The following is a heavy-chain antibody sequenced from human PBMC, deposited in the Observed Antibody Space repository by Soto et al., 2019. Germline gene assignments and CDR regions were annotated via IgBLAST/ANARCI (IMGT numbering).Heavy chain of an antibody. CDR3: AREPYSHWRAYCGGDCYSGFCDY. CDR2: IIPIFGTA. CDR1: GGTFSSYA. D-gene: IGHD2-21*02. J-gene: IGHJ4*02. V-gene: IGHV1-69*06. Sequence: SVKVSCKASGGTFSSYAISWVRQAPGQGLEWMGGIIPIFGTANYAQKFQGRVTITADKSTSTAYMELSSLRSEDTAVYYCAREPYSHWRAYCGGDCYSGFCDYWGQGTLVTVSS.